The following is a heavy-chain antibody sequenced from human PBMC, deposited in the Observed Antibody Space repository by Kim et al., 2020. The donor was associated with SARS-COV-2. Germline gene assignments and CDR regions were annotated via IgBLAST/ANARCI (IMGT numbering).Heavy chain of an antibody. CDR3: ARLASGSLDY. V-gene: IGHV1-3*01. J-gene: IGHJ4*02. Sequence: ASVKVSCKASGYTFTSYTIHWVRQAPGQRLEWMGWINVGNGNTKNSQKCQGRVTITRDTSASTAYMEVSSLSSEDTAVYYCARLASGSLDYWGQGALVTV. D-gene: IGHD1-26*01. CDR2: INVGNGNT. CDR1: GYTFTSYT.